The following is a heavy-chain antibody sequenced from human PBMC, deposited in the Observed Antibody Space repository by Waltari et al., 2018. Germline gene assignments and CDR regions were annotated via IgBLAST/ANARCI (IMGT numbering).Heavy chain of an antibody. Sequence: EVQLVESGGGLVQPGGSLRLSCAASGFTFSSYWMHWVRQAPGKGLVWVSRINRDGSSTSYADSVKGRFTISRDNAKNTLYLQMNSLRAEDTAVYYCARAGRHYDFWSGYYSPGFDYWGQGTLVTVSS. CDR1: GFTFSSYW. CDR3: ARAGRHYDFWSGYYSPGFDY. CDR2: INRDGSST. D-gene: IGHD3-3*01. V-gene: IGHV3-74*01. J-gene: IGHJ4*02.